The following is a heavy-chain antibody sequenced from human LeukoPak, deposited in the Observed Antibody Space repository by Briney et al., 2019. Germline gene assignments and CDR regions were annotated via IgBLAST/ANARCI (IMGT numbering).Heavy chain of an antibody. Sequence: SETLSLTCAVSGGSFSGYYWNWIRQSPGQGLEWIGEINHSGSTYYIPSLKSRVTISVDTSKNQFSLKLSSVTAADTAVYYCARAYCGGDCYNSRGWFDPWGQGTLVTVSS. CDR2: INHSGST. D-gene: IGHD2-21*02. CDR3: ARAYCGGDCYNSRGWFDP. CDR1: GGSFSGYY. J-gene: IGHJ5*02. V-gene: IGHV4-34*01.